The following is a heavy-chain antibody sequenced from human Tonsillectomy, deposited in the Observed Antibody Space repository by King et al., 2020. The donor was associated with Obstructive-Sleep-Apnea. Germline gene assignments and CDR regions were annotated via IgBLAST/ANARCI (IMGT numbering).Heavy chain of an antibody. D-gene: IGHD1-26*01. CDR2: INPNSGGT. CDR3: AGEDSGSHYYFDY. Sequence: QLVQSGAEVKKPGASVKVSCKASGYTFTGYYMHWVRQAPGQGLEWMGWINPNSGGTNYAQKFQGWVTMTRDTSISKAYMELSRLRSDDTAVYYCAGEDSGSHYYFDYWGQGTLVTVSS. V-gene: IGHV1-2*04. J-gene: IGHJ4*02. CDR1: GYTFTGYY.